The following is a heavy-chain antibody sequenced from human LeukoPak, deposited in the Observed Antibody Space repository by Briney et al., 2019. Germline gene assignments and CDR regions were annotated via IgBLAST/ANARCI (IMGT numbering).Heavy chain of an antibody. J-gene: IGHJ3*02. CDR3: AREGYSYGCGAFDI. V-gene: IGHV4-59*13. CDR1: GGSTSSYY. D-gene: IGHD5-18*01. CDR2: IYYSGST. Sequence: SETLSLTCTVSGGSTSSYYWSWIRQPQGKGLGGIGYIYYSGSTNYNPSLKSRVTISVDTSKNQFSLKLSSVTAADTAVYYCAREGYSYGCGAFDIWGQGTMVTVSS.